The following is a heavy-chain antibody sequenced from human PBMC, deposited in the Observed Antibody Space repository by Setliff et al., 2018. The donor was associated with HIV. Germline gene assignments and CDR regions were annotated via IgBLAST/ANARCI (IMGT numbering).Heavy chain of an antibody. CDR2: IHYSGTT. CDR1: RDSINGHW. D-gene: IGHD3-10*01. CDR3: ARVRGRYYYHYAMDV. Sequence: PSETLSLTCTVSRDSINGHWWSWIRQPPGKGLEWTGSIHYSGTTHYNPSLKSRLTMSVDTSKNQFSLKLSSVTATDTAVYYCARVRGRYYYHYAMDVWGKGTTVTVSS. V-gene: IGHV4-59*08. J-gene: IGHJ6*04.